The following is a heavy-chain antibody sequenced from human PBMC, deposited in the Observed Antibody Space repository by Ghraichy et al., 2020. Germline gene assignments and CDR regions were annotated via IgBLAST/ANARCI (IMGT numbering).Heavy chain of an antibody. J-gene: IGHJ4*02. V-gene: IGHV4-59*12. CDR2: VYYSGST. Sequence: SETLSLTCSVSGDSITGYYWSWIRQPPGKGLQWIGYVYYSGSTSYNPSLKSRVTISADTSKNQFSLRLNSVTAADTAVYFCERAVPENYCDYWGRGTLVTV. CDR1: GDSITGYY. CDR3: ERAVPENYCDY. D-gene: IGHD1-14*01.